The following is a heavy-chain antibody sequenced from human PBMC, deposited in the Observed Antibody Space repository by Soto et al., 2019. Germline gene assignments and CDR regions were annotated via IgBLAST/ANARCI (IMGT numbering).Heavy chain of an antibody. CDR1: LCTFSFYN. Sequence: LRRACVSHLCTFSFYNKLWVLQAPGKGLEWVASISHPGVYFYHADSVKGCFAVSGDTTTISLFPEMTIVKDEDTAVYYCARGGSAERQTDGDSYHYYPMDVWGQGTTVTVSS. V-gene: IGHV3-21*01. CDR2: ISHPGVYF. D-gene: IGHD3-22*01. J-gene: IGHJ6*02. CDR3: ARGGSAERQTDGDSYHYYPMDV.